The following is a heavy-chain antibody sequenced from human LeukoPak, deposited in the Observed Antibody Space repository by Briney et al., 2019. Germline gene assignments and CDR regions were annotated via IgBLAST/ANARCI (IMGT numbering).Heavy chain of an antibody. CDR1: GYSIRGNS. Sequence: AASVKVSCKASGYSIRGNSINWVRQAPGQGLEWIGYINTMSGNLTYAQGFTGRFVFSLETSVSTAYLLISSLKAEDSGVYYCTRDLAYLHFDVWGQGTLVTVSS. CDR3: TRDLAYLHFDV. V-gene: IGHV7-4-1*02. D-gene: IGHD2/OR15-2a*01. J-gene: IGHJ4*02. CDR2: INTMSGNL.